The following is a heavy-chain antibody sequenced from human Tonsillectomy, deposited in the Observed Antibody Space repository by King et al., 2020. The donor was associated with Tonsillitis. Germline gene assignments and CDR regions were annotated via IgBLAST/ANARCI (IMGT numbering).Heavy chain of an antibody. CDR1: GFTFSSYS. J-gene: IGHJ5*02. V-gene: IGHV3-21*01. D-gene: IGHD1-1*01. CDR3: ARDGTERSGNWFDP. CDR2: ISSSSSYR. Sequence: VQLVESGGGLVKPGGSLRLSCAASGFTFSSYSMNWVRQAPGKGLEWGSAISSSSSYRYYADSVKGRFTIPSANAKNSLYLQMNSLRAEDTAVYYCARDGTERSGNWFDPWGQGTLVTVSS.